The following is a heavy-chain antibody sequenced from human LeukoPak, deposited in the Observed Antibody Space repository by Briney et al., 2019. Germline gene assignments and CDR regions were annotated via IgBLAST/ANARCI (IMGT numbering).Heavy chain of an antibody. CDR2: ISSSSSYI. Sequence: PGGSLRLSCAASGFTFSSYSMNWVRQAPGKGLEWVSSISSSSSYIYYADSVKGRFTIARDNAKNSLYLQMNSLRAEDTAVYYCASGGYSYGLALWYWGQGTLVTVSS. J-gene: IGHJ4*02. V-gene: IGHV3-21*01. CDR3: ASGGYSYGLALWY. D-gene: IGHD5-18*01. CDR1: GFTFSSYS.